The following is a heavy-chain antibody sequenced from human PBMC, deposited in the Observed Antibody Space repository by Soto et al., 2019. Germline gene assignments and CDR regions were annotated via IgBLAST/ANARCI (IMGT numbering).Heavy chain of an antibody. CDR3: ARDTFYCSSTSCSNWFDP. J-gene: IGHJ5*02. CDR2: ISAYNGNT. Sequence: ASVKVSCKASGYTFTSYGISWVQQAPGQGLEWMGWISAYNGNTNYAQKLQGRVTMTTDTSTSTAYMELRSLRSDDTAVYYCARDTFYCSSTSCSNWFDPWGQGTLVTVSS. CDR1: GYTFTSYG. V-gene: IGHV1-18*01. D-gene: IGHD2-2*01.